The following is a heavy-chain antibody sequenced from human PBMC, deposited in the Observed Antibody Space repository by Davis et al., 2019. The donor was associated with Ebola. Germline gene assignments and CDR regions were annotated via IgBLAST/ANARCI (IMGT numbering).Heavy chain of an antibody. V-gene: IGHV4-34*01. CDR1: GFTFSSYA. CDR2: INHSGST. D-gene: IGHD2-8*01. CDR3: ARVLFEDIGPMVVKRWAFDI. Sequence: MPGGSLRLSCAASGFTFSSYAMSWIRQSPGKGLEWIGEINHSGSTNYNPSLKSRVSISGDTSKNQFSLKLTSVTAADTALYYCARVLFEDIGPMVVKRWAFDIWGQGTMVTVSS. J-gene: IGHJ3*02.